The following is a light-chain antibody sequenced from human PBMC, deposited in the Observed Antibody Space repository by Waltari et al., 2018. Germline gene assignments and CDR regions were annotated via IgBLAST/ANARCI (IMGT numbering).Light chain of an antibody. V-gene: IGKV4-1*01. CDR1: QSLLYRANNKNY. Sequence: DIVMTQSPDSLAVSLGERATIQCKSGQSLLYRANNKNYLAWYQQKPGQPPKRLIYWASTRESGVPDRFSGSGTGTDFTLTISSLQTEDVATYYCQQYYSTPYTFGQGTKLEIK. J-gene: IGKJ2*01. CDR3: QQYYSTPYT. CDR2: WAS.